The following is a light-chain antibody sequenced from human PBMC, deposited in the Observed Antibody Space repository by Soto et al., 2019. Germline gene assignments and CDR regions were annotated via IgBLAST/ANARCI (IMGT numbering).Light chain of an antibody. Sequence: QSVLTQPPSASGYPGQSVTISCTGTTSDVGGYNYVSWYQQHPGQDPKLMIFEVIKRPSGVPDRFSGSKSGNTASLTVSGLQPEDEADYFCSSYAGSDLYVVFGGGTKVTVL. CDR2: EVI. J-gene: IGLJ2*01. V-gene: IGLV2-8*01. CDR1: TSDVGGYNY. CDR3: SSYAGSDLYVV.